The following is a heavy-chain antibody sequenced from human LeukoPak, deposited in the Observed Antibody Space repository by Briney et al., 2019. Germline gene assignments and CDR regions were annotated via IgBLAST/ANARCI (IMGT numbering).Heavy chain of an antibody. CDR2: ISAYNGNT. CDR3: ARDLAVWFGESPAFDI. D-gene: IGHD3-10*01. CDR1: GYTFTSYG. J-gene: IGHJ3*02. Sequence: ASVKVSCKASGYTFTSYGISWVRQAPGQGLEWMGWISAYNGNTNYAQKLQGRVTMTTDTSTSTAYMELRSLRSDDTAVYYCARDLAVWFGESPAFDIWGQGTMVTVSS. V-gene: IGHV1-18*01.